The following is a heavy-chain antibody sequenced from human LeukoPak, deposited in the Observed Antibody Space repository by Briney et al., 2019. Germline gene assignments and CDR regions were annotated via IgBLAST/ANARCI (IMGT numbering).Heavy chain of an antibody. V-gene: IGHV1-8*01. CDR1: GYTFTSYD. J-gene: IGHJ5*02. CDR3: ARGTRIVPNGYWFDP. CDR2: MNPNSGNT. Sequence: GASVKVSCKASGYTFTSYDINWVRQATGQGLEWMGWMNPNSGNTGYAQRFQGRVTMTRNTSISTAYMELSSLRSEDTAVYYCARGTRIVPNGYWFDPWGQGTLVTVSS. D-gene: IGHD2-2*01.